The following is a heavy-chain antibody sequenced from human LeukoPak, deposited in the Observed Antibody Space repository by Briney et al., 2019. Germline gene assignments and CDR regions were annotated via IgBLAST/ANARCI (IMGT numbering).Heavy chain of an antibody. J-gene: IGHJ3*02. D-gene: IGHD2-21*02. CDR1: GYTLTGLS. V-gene: IGHV1-24*01. Sequence: ASVKVSCKVSGYTLTGLSMHWVRQAPGKGLEWMGGFDPEDGETIYAQKFQGRVTMTEDTSTDTAYMELSSLRSEDTAVYYCSRGVTATQNDAFDIWGQGTMVTVSS. CDR3: SRGVTATQNDAFDI. CDR2: FDPEDGET.